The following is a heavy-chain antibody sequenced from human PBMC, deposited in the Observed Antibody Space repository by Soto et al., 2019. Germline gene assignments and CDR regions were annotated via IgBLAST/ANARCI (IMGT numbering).Heavy chain of an antibody. CDR1: GGSISSYY. V-gene: IGHV4-59*01. D-gene: IGHD4-17*01. Sequence: QVQLQESGPGLVKPSETLSLTCTVSGGSISSYYWSWIRQPPGKGLEWIGYIYYSGSTNYNPSLKSRVTISVDTSKNQFSLKLSSVTAADTAVYYCARVGRGYGDSNYFDYWGQGTLVTVSS. J-gene: IGHJ4*02. CDR3: ARVGRGYGDSNYFDY. CDR2: IYYSGST.